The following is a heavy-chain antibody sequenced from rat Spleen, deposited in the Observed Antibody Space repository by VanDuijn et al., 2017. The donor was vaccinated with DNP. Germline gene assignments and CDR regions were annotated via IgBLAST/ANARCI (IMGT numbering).Heavy chain of an antibody. CDR1: GFIFSDYA. V-gene: IGHV5S10*01. Sequence: EVQLVESGGGLVQPGNSLKLSCAASGFIFSDYAMAWVRQSPKMGLEWVATIIYDGSSTFYRDSVTGRFTISRDFAKSTLYLQMDSLRSEDSATYYCTTRGNYGGYDYWGQGTLVTVSS. CDR2: IIYDGSST. D-gene: IGHD1-11*01. CDR3: TTRGNYGGYDY. J-gene: IGHJ3*01.